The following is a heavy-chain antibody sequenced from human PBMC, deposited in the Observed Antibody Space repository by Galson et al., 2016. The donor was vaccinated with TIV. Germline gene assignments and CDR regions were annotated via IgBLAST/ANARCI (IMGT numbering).Heavy chain of an antibody. Sequence: SETLSLTCTVSGGSISGSGYYWGWIRQPPGKGLEWIGSAFYSGSTYYNPSLKSRVTISVDTSKDQFSLKLSSVTAADTAVYYCARHRTSVAGTVMNWFDPWGQGTLVTVSS. CDR1: GGSISGSGYY. CDR2: AFYSGST. CDR3: ARHRTSVAGTVMNWFDP. J-gene: IGHJ5*02. D-gene: IGHD6-19*01. V-gene: IGHV4-39*07.